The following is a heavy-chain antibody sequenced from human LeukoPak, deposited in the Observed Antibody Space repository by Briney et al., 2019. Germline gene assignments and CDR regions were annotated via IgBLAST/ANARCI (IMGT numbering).Heavy chain of an antibody. CDR2: INPSGGST. Sequence: GASVKVSCKASGYTFTGYYMHWVRQAPGQGLEWMGIINPSGGSTSYAQKFQGRVTMTRDTSTSTVYMELSSLRSEDTAVYYCARDRFRGYSYAYYFDYWGQGTLVTVSS. CDR1: GYTFTGYY. J-gene: IGHJ4*02. CDR3: ARDRFRGYSYAYYFDY. D-gene: IGHD5-18*01. V-gene: IGHV1-46*01.